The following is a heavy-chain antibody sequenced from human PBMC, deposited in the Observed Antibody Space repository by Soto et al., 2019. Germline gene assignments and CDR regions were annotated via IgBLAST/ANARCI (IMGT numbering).Heavy chain of an antibody. V-gene: IGHV4-31*03. CDR3: ARSVFP. CDR2: IYYNGNT. CDR1: GGSISSGDYY. Sequence: ASETLSLTCTVSGGSISSGDYYWSWIRQLPGKDLEWIAYIYYNGNTYYTPSLKSRATISLDTSRNQFFLNLNSVTAADTAVYYCARSVFPWGQGTLVTVSS. J-gene: IGHJ5*02.